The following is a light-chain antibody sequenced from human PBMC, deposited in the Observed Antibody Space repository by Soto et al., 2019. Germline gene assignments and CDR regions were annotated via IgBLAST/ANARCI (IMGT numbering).Light chain of an antibody. CDR3: QQRSAWPLT. CDR2: DGS. CDR1: KSIGDY. V-gene: IGKV3-11*01. J-gene: IGKJ4*01. Sequence: IVLTQSPATLSLSPGEAATLSCRASKSIGDYVAWFQQKPGQAPRLLIYDGSNRAVGIPARFSGSASGTDSTLNISSLEPEDFAVYSCQQRSAWPLTFGRGTRVEI.